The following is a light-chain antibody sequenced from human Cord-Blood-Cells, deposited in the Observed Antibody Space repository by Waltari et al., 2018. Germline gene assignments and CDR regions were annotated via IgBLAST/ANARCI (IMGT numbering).Light chain of an antibody. Sequence: DIQMTQSPSSLSASVGDRVTITCRASKSVSSYLNWYQQKPGKAPKRLIYAASSLQSGGPSRFSGSGSGTDFTLTISSLQPEDFATYYCQQSYSTPYSFGHGTTLEI. J-gene: IGKJ2*03. V-gene: IGKV1-39*01. CDR2: AAS. CDR3: QQSYSTPYS. CDR1: KSVSSY.